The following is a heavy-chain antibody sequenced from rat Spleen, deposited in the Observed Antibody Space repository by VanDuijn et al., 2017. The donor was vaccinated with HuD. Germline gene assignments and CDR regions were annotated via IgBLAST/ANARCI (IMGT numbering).Heavy chain of an antibody. Sequence: EVQLVESGGGLVQPGRSLKLSCAASGFTFSNYYMAWVRQAPTKGLEWVAYISTGGDNTYYRDSVQGRFTIARDNAKSTLYLQLDSLRSEDTAPYYCTTDTFYDVTYYPGGFDYWGQGVMVTVSS. CDR3: TTDTFYDVTYYPGGFDY. D-gene: IGHD1-12*02. V-gene: IGHV5-27*01. J-gene: IGHJ2*01. CDR1: GFTFSNYY. CDR2: ISTGGDNT.